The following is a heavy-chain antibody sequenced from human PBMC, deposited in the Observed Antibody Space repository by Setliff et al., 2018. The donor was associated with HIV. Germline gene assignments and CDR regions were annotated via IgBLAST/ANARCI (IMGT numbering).Heavy chain of an antibody. V-gene: IGHV4-39*01. CDR1: GGSSSSSSFY. CDR3: ARPFDWGSSHPLGY. Sequence: SETLSLTCTVSGGSSSSSSFYWGWIRQPPGKGLEWIGSIYYSGNTYYNPSLKSRVTISVDTSKNQFSLKLSSVTAADTAVYYCARPFDWGSSHPLGYWCQGTLVTVSS. J-gene: IGHJ4*02. D-gene: IGHD3-9*01. CDR2: IYYSGNT.